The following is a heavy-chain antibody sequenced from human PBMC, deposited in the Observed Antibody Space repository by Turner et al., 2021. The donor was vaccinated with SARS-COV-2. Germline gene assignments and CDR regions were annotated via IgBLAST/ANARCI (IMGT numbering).Heavy chain of an antibody. J-gene: IGHJ5*02. CDR1: GFTFSNYV. V-gene: IGHV3-48*03. D-gene: IGHD3-16*01. Sequence: EVQLVESGGGFIQSGGSLRLSCTASGFTFSNYVMNWVRQAPGKGLEWLGSISSGDSGTHYAGSVKGRFTISRDNAENSLFLEMNSLRVEDTGVYFCARCYLSTFGWFDPWGRGTLVTVSS. CDR2: ISSGDSGT. CDR3: ARCYLSTFGWFDP.